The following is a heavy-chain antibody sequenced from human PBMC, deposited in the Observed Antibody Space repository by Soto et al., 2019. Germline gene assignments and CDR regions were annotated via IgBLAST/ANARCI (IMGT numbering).Heavy chain of an antibody. D-gene: IGHD6-13*01. Sequence: TSETLSLTCTVSGDSINSGGSYWSWIRQPPGKGLEWIGYIYYSGSTNYNPSLKSRVTISVDTSKNQFSLKLSSVTAADTAVYYCATGLISMYSSSWYDEPEYFQHWGQGALVTVSS. CDR1: GDSINSGGSY. V-gene: IGHV4-61*08. J-gene: IGHJ1*01. CDR3: ATGLISMYSSSWYDEPEYFQH. CDR2: IYYSGST.